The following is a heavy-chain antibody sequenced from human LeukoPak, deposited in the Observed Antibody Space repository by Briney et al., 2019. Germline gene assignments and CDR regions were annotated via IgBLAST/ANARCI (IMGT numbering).Heavy chain of an antibody. CDR3: ARERDIVATIDY. CDR2: IIPIFGTA. CDR1: GYTFTSYG. J-gene: IGHJ4*02. D-gene: IGHD5-12*01. V-gene: IGHV1-69*06. Sequence: GASVKVSCKASGYTFTSYGISWVRQAPGQGLEWMGGIIPIFGTANYAQKFQGRVAITADKSTSTAYMELSSLRSEDTAVYYCARERDIVATIDYWGQGTLVTVSS.